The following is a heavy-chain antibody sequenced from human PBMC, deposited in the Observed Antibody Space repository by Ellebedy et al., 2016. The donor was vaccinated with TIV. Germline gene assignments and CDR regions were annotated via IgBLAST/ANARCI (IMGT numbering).Heavy chain of an antibody. CDR1: GGSISPYF. CDR3: ARDPKKGWAFDI. Sequence: SETLSLTCTVSGGSISPYFWGWIRQPPEKGLEYIGYGHYTGSTNSNPSLKSRVTISVDSFKNQFSLKLTSVTAADTAVYYCARDPKKGWAFDIWGPGTMVTVSS. J-gene: IGHJ3*02. D-gene: IGHD6-19*01. V-gene: IGHV4-59*01. CDR2: GHYTGST.